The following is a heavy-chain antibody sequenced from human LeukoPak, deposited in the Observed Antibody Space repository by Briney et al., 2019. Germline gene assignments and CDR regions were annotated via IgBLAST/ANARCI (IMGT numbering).Heavy chain of an antibody. J-gene: IGHJ5*02. Sequence: PSETLSLTCTVSGGSIFSYYWIWIRQPAGKGLEWIGRIHNSGTTNYNPSLQSRVTISVDTSKNQFSLKLSSVTAADTAVYYCARRRAEGGSNARYNWFDPWGQGTLVTVSS. V-gene: IGHV4-4*07. D-gene: IGHD6-13*01. CDR3: ARRRAEGGSNARYNWFDP. CDR2: IHNSGTT. CDR1: GGSIFSYY.